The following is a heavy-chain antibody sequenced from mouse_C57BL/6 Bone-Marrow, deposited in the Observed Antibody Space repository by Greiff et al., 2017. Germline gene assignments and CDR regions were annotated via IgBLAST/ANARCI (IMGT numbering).Heavy chain of an antibody. J-gene: IGHJ4*01. CDR1: GYTFTSYG. CDR3: ASGGVGYYKAMDD. V-gene: IGHV1-81*01. D-gene: IGHD2-3*01. Sequence: QVQLQQSGAELARPGASVKLSCKASGYTFTSYGISWVKQRTGQGLEWIGEIYPRSGNTYYNEKFKGKATLTADKSSSPAYMELRSLTSEDSAVYFCASGGVGYYKAMDDWGQGTSVTVSS. CDR2: IYPRSGNT.